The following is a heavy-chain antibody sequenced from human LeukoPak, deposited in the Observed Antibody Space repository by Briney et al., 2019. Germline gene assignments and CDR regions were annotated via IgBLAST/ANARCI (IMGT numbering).Heavy chain of an antibody. CDR3: ARSDVLTAYAMAL. V-gene: IGHV4-59*08. Sequence: SETLSLTCTVSGGSIISYYWSWIRQPPGKGLEWIGYMYYSGATNYNPSLKSRVAMSVDTSMTHFPLQLSSVTVADTAVYYCARSDVLTAYAMALWGQGTLVIVSS. CDR1: GGSIISYY. CDR2: MYYSGAT. J-gene: IGHJ4*02. D-gene: IGHD3-9*01.